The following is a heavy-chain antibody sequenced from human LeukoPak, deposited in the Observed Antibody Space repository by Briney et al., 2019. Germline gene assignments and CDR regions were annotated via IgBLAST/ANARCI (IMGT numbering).Heavy chain of an antibody. V-gene: IGHV4-59*08. CDR2: IYYSGST. J-gene: IGHJ5*02. CDR1: GVSISSYY. CDR3: ARLSPGATNWFDP. Sequence: SETLSLTCTVSGVSISSYYWSWIRQPPGKGLEWIGYIYYSGSTNYNPSLKSRVTISVDTSKNQFSLKLSSVTAADTAVYYCARLSPGATNWFDPWGQGTLVTVSS. D-gene: IGHD1-26*01.